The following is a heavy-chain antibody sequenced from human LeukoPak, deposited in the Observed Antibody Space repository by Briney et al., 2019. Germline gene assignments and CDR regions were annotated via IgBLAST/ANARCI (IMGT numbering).Heavy chain of an antibody. V-gene: IGHV3-30*04. CDR2: ISYDGSNK. CDR1: GFTFSSYA. CDR3: AKANPPLYCGGDCYSRGFDP. D-gene: IGHD2-21*02. J-gene: IGHJ5*02. Sequence: GRSLRLSCAASGFTFSSYAMHWVRQAPGKGLEWVAVISYDGSNKYYADSVKGRFTISRDNSKNTLYLQMNSLRAEDTAVYYCAKANPPLYCGGDCYSRGFDPWGQGTLVTVSS.